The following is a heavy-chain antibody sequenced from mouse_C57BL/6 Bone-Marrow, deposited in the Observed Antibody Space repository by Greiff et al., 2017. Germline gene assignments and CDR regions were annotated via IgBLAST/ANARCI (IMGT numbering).Heavy chain of an antibody. CDR1: GYTFTTFW. CDR2: IYPGVGNT. CDR3: ARWICISAGGAHYYAMDY. Sequence: QVQLQQSGAELVRPGTTVKMSCKASGYTFTTFWIGWAKQRPAHGLEWIGHIYPGVGNTNYNEKFKGKATLTADKSSSTTYMQISSLTSEASAIYYSARWICISAGGAHYYAMDYWGQGTSVTVSS. V-gene: IGHV1-63*01. J-gene: IGHJ4*01. D-gene: IGHD1-1*01.